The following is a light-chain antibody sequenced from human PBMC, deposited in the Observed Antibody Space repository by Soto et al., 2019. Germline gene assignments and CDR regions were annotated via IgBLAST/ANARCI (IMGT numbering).Light chain of an antibody. V-gene: IGKV3-20*01. CDR3: QQYGSSPPYT. Sequence: EVVLTQSPGTLSLSPGERATLSCRASQSVSNNYFAWYQQKPGQAPRLLIFGSSDRATGIPDRFSGSGSGTEFTLTISRLEPEDFAVYCCQQYGSSPPYTFGQGTKLEIK. J-gene: IGKJ2*01. CDR1: QSVSNNY. CDR2: GSS.